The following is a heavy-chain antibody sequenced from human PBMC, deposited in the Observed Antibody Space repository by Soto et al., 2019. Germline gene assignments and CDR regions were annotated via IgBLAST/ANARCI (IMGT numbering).Heavy chain of an antibody. CDR2: ISSSSSYI. J-gene: IGHJ6*03. Sequence: GSLRLSCAASGFTFSSYSMNWVRQAPGKGLEWVSSISSSSSYIYYADSVKGRFTISRDNAKNSLYLQMNSLRAEDTAVYYCARVKGMTTVTNPYYYYMDVWGKGTTVTVSS. D-gene: IGHD4-17*01. CDR1: GFTFSSYS. CDR3: ARVKGMTTVTNPYYYYMDV. V-gene: IGHV3-21*01.